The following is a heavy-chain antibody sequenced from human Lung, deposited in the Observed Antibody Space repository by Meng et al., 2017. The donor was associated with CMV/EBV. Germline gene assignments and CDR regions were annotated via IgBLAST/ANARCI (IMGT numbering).Heavy chain of an antibody. CDR3: ASKMYYDFWSAYRGTEGVDPFHI. J-gene: IGHJ3*02. V-gene: IGHV1-2*02. Sequence: ASVXVSXKASGYTFTDYRMHWVRQAPGQGLEWMGWISPNNGATNYAQKFQGRVTMTRDTSINTAYMELNRLTYDDTAVYYCASKMYYDFWSAYRGTEGVDPFHIWXQGTMVTVSS. CDR2: ISPNNGAT. D-gene: IGHD3-3*01. CDR1: GYTFTDYR.